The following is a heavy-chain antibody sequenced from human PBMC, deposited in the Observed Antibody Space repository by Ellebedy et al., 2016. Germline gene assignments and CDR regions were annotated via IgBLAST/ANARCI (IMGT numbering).Heavy chain of an antibody. CDR3: AKRSGTTNTYDF. D-gene: IGHD4-17*01. V-gene: IGHV3-23*01. J-gene: IGHJ4*01. CDR2: IAASDGGT. CDR1: GFTLRDYA. Sequence: GESLKISXAASGFTLRDYAMSWVRQAPGKGLEWVSAIAASDGGTNYADSVKGRFTISRDNFQNTLYLQMSSLTVEDTAMYYCAKRSGTTNTYDFWGQGTLVTVSS.